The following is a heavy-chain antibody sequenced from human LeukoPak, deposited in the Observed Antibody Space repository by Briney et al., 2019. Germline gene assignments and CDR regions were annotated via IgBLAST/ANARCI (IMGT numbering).Heavy chain of an antibody. CDR1: GFTFSSYS. V-gene: IGHV3-21*01. CDR2: ISSSSSYI. J-gene: IGHJ4*02. Sequence: GGSLRLSCAASGFTFSSYSMNWVRQAPGKGLEWVSSISSSSSYIYYADSVKGRFTISRDNAKNSLYLQMNSLRAEDTAVYYCARERNIVGVSYYFGYWGQGTLVTVSS. CDR3: ARERNIVGVSYYFGY. D-gene: IGHD1-26*01.